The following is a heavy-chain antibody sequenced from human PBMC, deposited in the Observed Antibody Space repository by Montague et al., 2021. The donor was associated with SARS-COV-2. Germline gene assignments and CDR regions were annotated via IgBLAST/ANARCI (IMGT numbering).Heavy chain of an antibody. CDR2: INHGGST. CDR3: ARLRDGVVPSPILGVGPYYSYYYMDV. V-gene: IGHV4-34*01. J-gene: IGHJ6*03. CDR1: GGSFSGNY. D-gene: IGHD3-10*01. Sequence: SETLSLTCAVYGGSFSGNYWNWIRQPPGKGLEWIEEINHGGSTNYNPSLKSRLTISADTSKNQFSLKLTSVAAADTAVYYCARLRDGVVPSPILGVGPYYSYYYMDVWGKGTTVTVSS.